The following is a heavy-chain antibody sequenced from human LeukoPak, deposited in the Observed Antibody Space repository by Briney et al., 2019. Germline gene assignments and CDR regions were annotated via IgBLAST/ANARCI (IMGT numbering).Heavy chain of an antibody. V-gene: IGHV3-48*04. Sequence: QSGGSLRLSCAASGFTFSSYSMNWVRQAPGKGLEWVSYISSSSSTIYYADSVKGRFTISRDNAKNSLYLQMNSLRAEDTAVYYCARDVWTGVAVSDYWGQGTLVTVSS. CDR3: ARDVWTGVAVSDY. D-gene: IGHD6-19*01. CDR1: GFTFSSYS. CDR2: ISSSSSTI. J-gene: IGHJ4*02.